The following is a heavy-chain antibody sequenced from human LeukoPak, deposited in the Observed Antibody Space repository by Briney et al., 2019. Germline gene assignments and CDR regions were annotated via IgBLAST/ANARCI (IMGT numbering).Heavy chain of an antibody. CDR1: GFTFSSYE. CDR3: ARDQRGFSYSKYYFDY. CDR2: IWYDGINK. J-gene: IGHJ4*02. Sequence: GGSLRLSCAASGFTFSSYEMNWVRQAPGKGLEWVAVIWYDGINKYYADSVKGRFTISRDNSKNTLYLQMNSLRAEDTAVYYCARDQRGFSYSKYYFDYWGQGTLVTVSS. V-gene: IGHV3-33*08. D-gene: IGHD5-18*01.